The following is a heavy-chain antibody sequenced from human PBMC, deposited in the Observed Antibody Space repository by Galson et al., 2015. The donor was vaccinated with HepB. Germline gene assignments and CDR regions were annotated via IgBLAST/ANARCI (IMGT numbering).Heavy chain of an antibody. CDR2: IKSKANNYAT. D-gene: IGHD6-13*01. Sequence: SLRLSCAASGFTFSGSAIHWVRQASGKGPEWVGRIKSKANNYATSYVPSLKGRITISRDDSKNMAYLHMKSLKTEDTAVYYCTRLGDHCGYSSRWGQGTLVTVSS. J-gene: IGHJ4*02. V-gene: IGHV3-73*01. CDR1: GFTFSGSA. CDR3: TRLGDHCGYSSR.